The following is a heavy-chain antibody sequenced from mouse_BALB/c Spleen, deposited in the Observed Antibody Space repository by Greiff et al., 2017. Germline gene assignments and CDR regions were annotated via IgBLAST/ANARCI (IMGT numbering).Heavy chain of an antibody. CDR2: IWAGGST. CDR3: ARGDYYGSYWYFDV. J-gene: IGHJ1*01. V-gene: IGHV2-9*02. D-gene: IGHD1-1*01. CDR1: GFSLTSYG. Sequence: VQLQQSGPGLVAPSQSLSITCTVSGFSLTSYGVHWVRQPPGKGLEWLGVIWAGGSTNYNSALMSRLSISKDNSKSQVFLKMNSLQTDDTAMYYCARGDYYGSYWYFDVWGAGTTVTVSS.